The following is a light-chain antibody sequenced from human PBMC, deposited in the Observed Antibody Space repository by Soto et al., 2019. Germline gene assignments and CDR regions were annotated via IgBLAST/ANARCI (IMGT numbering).Light chain of an antibody. J-gene: IGKJ5*01. Sequence: EIFMTQSPATLSVSRWEIATLSWRASQSVSSYLAWYQQKPGQAPRLLIYGASSRATGIPARFSGSGSGTEFTLTISSLQSEDFAVYYCQQYNNWPPITFGQGTRLEIK. CDR1: QSVSSY. V-gene: IGKV3-15*01. CDR3: QQYNNWPPIT. CDR2: GAS.